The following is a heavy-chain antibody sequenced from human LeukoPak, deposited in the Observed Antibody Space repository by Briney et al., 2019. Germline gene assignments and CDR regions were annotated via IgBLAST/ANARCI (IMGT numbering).Heavy chain of an antibody. CDR1: GGSISSGGYS. J-gene: IGHJ6*04. D-gene: IGHD2-2*01. CDR3: AREVVVPAAMSFRYYYYGMDV. Sequence: PSETLSLTCAVSGGSISSGGYSWSWIRQSPGKGLEWIGYIYHSGSTYYNPSLKSRVTISVGRSKNQFSLKLSSVTAADTAVYFCAREVVVPAAMSFRYYYYGMDVWGKGTTVTVSS. CDR2: IYHSGST. V-gene: IGHV4-30-2*06.